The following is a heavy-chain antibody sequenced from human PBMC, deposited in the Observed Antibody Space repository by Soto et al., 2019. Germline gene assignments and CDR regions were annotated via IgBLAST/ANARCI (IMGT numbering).Heavy chain of an antibody. Sequence: EVQLLESGGGLVQPGGSLRLYCAASGFIFSNYGMNWVRQAPGKGLEWVSGTSASGETTYYGDSVKGRFTMSRGNSRNTLYLHMNSLRAEDTAVYYCATAPEGYASIWCDPWGQGTLVTVSS. V-gene: IGHV3-23*01. CDR3: ATAPEGYASIWCDP. CDR1: GFIFSNYG. CDR2: TSASGETT. J-gene: IGHJ5*02. D-gene: IGHD2-15*01.